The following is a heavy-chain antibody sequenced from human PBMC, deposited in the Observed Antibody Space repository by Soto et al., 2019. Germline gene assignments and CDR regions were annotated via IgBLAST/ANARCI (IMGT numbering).Heavy chain of an antibody. Sequence: QVELVESGGGLVKPGGSLRLSCAASGLSFSDYYMSWIRQAPGKGLEWIAYITSSSSTIYYADSAKGRFTISRNDAKNSLYLQLDSLRAEDTAVYYCATVFRSSNFNYWGQGTLVTVSS. CDR1: GLSFSDYY. J-gene: IGHJ4*02. CDR3: ATVFRSSNFNY. D-gene: IGHD3-10*02. CDR2: ITSSSSTI. V-gene: IGHV3-11*01.